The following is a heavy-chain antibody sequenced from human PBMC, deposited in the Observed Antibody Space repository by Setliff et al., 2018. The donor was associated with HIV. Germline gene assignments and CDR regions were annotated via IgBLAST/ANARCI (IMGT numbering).Heavy chain of an antibody. CDR2: IKTKTDGGTT. J-gene: IGHJ6*03. D-gene: IGHD1-26*01. Sequence: GGSLRLSCAASGFTFTNAWMSWVRQAPGKGLEWVGRIKTKTDGGTTDYAAPVKGRFTISRDDSENTLYLQMNTLKTEDTAVYYCTKSSGSFYQYYYYMDVWGKGTTVTVSS. V-gene: IGHV3-15*01. CDR3: TKSSGSFYQYYYYMDV. CDR1: GFTFTNAW.